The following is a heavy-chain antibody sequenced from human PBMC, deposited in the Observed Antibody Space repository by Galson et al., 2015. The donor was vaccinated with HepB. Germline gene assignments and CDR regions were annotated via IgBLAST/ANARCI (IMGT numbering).Heavy chain of an antibody. CDR3: ARGQRQQLGYYYGMDV. D-gene: IGHD6-13*01. Sequence: SVKVSCKASGGTFSSYAISWVRQAPGQGLEWMGGIIPIFGTANYAQKFQGRVTITADKSTSTAYMELSSLRSEDTAVYYCARGQRQQLGYYYGMDVWGQGTTVTVSS. J-gene: IGHJ6*02. CDR2: IIPIFGTA. CDR1: GGTFSSYA. V-gene: IGHV1-69*06.